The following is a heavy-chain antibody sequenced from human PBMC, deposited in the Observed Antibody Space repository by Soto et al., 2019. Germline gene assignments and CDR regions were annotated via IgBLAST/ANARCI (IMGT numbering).Heavy chain of an antibody. CDR2: ISYDGSNK. Sequence: GGSLRLSCAASGFTFSSYGMHWVRQAPGKGLEWVAVISYDGSNKYYADSVKGRFTISRDNSKNTLYLQMNSLRAEDTAVYYCSGLRFGQLLHEPFDYWGQGTLVTVSS. V-gene: IGHV3-30*03. J-gene: IGHJ4*02. D-gene: IGHD2-15*01. CDR1: GFTFSSYG. CDR3: SGLRFGQLLHEPFDY.